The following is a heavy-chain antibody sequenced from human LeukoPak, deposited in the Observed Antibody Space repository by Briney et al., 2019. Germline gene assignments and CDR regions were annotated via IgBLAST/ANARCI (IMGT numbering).Heavy chain of an antibody. CDR3: ARGVRYSYGVGRDY. Sequence: GGSLRLSCAASGFTFSSYGMHWVRQAPGKGLEWVAVIWYDGSNKYYADSVKGRFTISRDNSKNTLYLQMNSLRAEDTAVYYCARGVRYSYGVGRDYWGQGTLVTVSS. J-gene: IGHJ4*02. CDR1: GFTFSSYG. CDR2: IWYDGSNK. D-gene: IGHD5-18*01. V-gene: IGHV3-33*01.